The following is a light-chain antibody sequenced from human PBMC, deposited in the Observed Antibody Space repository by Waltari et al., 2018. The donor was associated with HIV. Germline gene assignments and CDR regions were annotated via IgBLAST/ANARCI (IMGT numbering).Light chain of an antibody. J-gene: IGLJ1*01. CDR2: EVR. V-gene: IGLV2-8*01. CDR1: SRDVCGDTY. CDR3: SSYSANNNFDV. Sequence: QSALTQPPSASGSPGQSVTISCPGTSRDVCGDTYVSWYQPNPGKAPKPIIYEVRKRPSGVPYRFSGSKSGNTASLTVSGLQAEDEADYYCSSYSANNNFDVFGTGTKVTVL.